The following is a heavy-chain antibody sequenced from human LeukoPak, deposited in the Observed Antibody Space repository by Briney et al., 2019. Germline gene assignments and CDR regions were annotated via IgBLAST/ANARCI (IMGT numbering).Heavy chain of an antibody. J-gene: IGHJ5*02. CDR1: GFTFSSYA. CDR3: ARAHYGLDP. CDR2: ISDDGSNK. D-gene: IGHD3-16*01. V-gene: IGHV3-30*03. Sequence: PGRSLRLSCAASGFTFSSYAMHWVRQAPGKGLEWVAVISDDGSNKYYGDSVKGRFTISRDNSKNTLYLQMNSLRAEDTAVYYSARAHYGLDPWGQGTLVTVSS.